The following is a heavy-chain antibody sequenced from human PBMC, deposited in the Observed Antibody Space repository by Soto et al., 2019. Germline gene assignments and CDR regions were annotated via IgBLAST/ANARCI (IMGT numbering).Heavy chain of an antibody. Sequence: PSETLSLTCTVSGGSVSSSNYYWGWIRQPPGKGLEWIGSIYYTGRTYYNPSLKSRLNIPVDTSNNQFSLKLSSVTAADTAVYYCARTYGDNRVDYWGQGTLVTVSS. J-gene: IGHJ4*02. D-gene: IGHD4-17*01. CDR3: ARTYGDNRVDY. CDR1: GGSVSSSNYY. V-gene: IGHV4-39*01. CDR2: IYYTGRT.